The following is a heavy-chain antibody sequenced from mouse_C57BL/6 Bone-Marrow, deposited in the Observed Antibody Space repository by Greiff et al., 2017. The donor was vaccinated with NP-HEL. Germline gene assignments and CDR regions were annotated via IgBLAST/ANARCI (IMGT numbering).Heavy chain of an antibody. D-gene: IGHD2-3*01. CDR1: GYAFSSYW. CDR3: ARYDGNYSWFAY. Sequence: VKLMESGAELVKPGASVKISCKASGYAFSSYWMNWVKQRPGKGLEWIGQIYPGDGDTNYNGKFKGKATLTADKSSSTAYMQLSSLTSEDSAVYFCARYDGNYSWFAYWGQGTLVTVSA. V-gene: IGHV1-80*01. CDR2: IYPGDGDT. J-gene: IGHJ3*01.